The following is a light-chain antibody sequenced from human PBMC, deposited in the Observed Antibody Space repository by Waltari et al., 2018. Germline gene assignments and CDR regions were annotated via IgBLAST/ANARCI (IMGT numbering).Light chain of an antibody. V-gene: IGKV2-28*01. CDR1: QSLLHSNGYNY. CDR2: LGS. J-gene: IGKJ3*01. CDR3: MQALQTPFT. Sequence: DIVLPQYPLSLPVTPGEPAFISCSSSQSLLHSNGYNYLDWYLQKPGQSPQLMIYLGSNRASGVPDRFSGSGSGTDFTLKISRVEAEDVGFYYCMQALQTPFTFGPGTKVDIK.